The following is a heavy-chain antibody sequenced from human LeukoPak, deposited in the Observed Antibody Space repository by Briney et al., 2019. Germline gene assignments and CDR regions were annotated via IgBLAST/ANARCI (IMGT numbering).Heavy chain of an antibody. CDR2: IYYSGST. V-gene: IGHV4-31*03. D-gene: IGHD3-22*01. CDR1: GGSISSGGYY. Sequence: SETLSLPCTVSGGSISSGGYYWSWIRQHPGKGLEWIGYIYYSGSTYYNPSLKSRVTISVDTSKNQFSLKLSSVTAADTAVYYCAGGSDGYYGYWGQGTLVTVSS. J-gene: IGHJ4*02. CDR3: AGGSDGYYGY.